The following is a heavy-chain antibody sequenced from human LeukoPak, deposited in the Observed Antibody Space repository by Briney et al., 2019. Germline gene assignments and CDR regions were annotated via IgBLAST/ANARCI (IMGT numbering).Heavy chain of an antibody. D-gene: IGHD6-13*01. J-gene: IGHJ4*02. CDR3: AIAAAGANYSFDY. CDR2: IYSGGSA. Sequence: GGSLRLSCAASGFTVSSNYMSWVRQAPGKGLEWVSVIYSGGSAYYAESVKGRFTISRDNSKNTLYLQMNSLRAEDTAVYYCAIAAAGANYSFDYWGQGTLVTVSS. V-gene: IGHV3-66*01. CDR1: GFTVSSNY.